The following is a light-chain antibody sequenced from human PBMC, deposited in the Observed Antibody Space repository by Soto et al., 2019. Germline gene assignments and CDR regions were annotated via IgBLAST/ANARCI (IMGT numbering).Light chain of an antibody. J-gene: IGKJ5*01. V-gene: IGKV3-20*01. Sequence: ESVLTQSPGTLSLSPGDRAILSCRAGQSVESNYLAWYQQRPGQTPRLLIYGVSSRATGIPDRFSGSGSGSEFTLTIDTLQSEDFAVYYCQQYHNWLPITFGQGTRLEIK. CDR3: QQYHNWLPIT. CDR2: GVS. CDR1: QSVESNY.